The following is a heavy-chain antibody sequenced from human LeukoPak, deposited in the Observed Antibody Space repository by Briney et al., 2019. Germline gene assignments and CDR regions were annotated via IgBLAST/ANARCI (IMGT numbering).Heavy chain of an antibody. J-gene: IGHJ4*02. V-gene: IGHV3-23*01. Sequence: GGSLRLSCAASGFTFSSYAMSWVRQAPGKGLEWVSAISGSGGSTYYADSVKGRFTISRDNSKNTLYLQMNSLRAEDTAVYYWAKGPAVAGNYFDYWGQGTLVTVSS. CDR1: GFTFSSYA. CDR2: ISGSGGST. CDR3: AKGPAVAGNYFDY. D-gene: IGHD6-19*01.